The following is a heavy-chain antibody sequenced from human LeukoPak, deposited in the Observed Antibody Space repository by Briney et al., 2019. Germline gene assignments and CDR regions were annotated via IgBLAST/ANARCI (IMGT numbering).Heavy chain of an antibody. CDR3: AKVSGYDFGPFDY. J-gene: IGHJ4*02. CDR1: GFTFSSYA. Sequence: PGGSLRLSCAASGFTFSSYAMSWVRQAPGKGLEWVSAISGSGGSTYYADSVKGRFTISRDNSKNTLYLQMNSLRAEDAAVYYCAKVSGYDFGPFDYWGQGTLVTVSS. CDR2: ISGSGGST. V-gene: IGHV3-23*01. D-gene: IGHD5-12*01.